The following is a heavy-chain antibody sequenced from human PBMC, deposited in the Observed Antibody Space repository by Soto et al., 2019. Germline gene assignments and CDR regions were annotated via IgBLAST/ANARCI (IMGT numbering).Heavy chain of an antibody. J-gene: IGHJ6*02. V-gene: IGHV3-74*01. D-gene: IGHD2-2*01. CDR3: ARGSQLLSYYGMDV. Sequence: PXESLRLSCAASGFTFSSYWMHWVRQAPGKGLVWVSRINSDGSSTSYADSVKGRFTISRDNAKNTLYLQMNSLRAEDTAVYYCARGSQLLSYYGMDVWGQGTTVTVSS. CDR2: INSDGSST. CDR1: GFTFSSYW.